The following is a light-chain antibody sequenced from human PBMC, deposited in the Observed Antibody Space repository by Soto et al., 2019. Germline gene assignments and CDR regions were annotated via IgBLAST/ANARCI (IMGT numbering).Light chain of an antibody. V-gene: IGKV4-1*01. CDR3: QQHGTSPIT. J-gene: IGKJ5*01. Sequence: DIVMTQSPDSLAVSLGERATINCKSSQSVFSSANSNNYLAWLQQKPGQPPKVLIYWASTRKSGVPDRFSGSGSGTDFTLTISRLEPEDFAVYYCQQHGTSPITFGQGTRLEIK. CDR2: WAS. CDR1: QSVFSSANSNNY.